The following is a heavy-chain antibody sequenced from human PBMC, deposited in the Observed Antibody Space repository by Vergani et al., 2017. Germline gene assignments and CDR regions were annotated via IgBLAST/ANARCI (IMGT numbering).Heavy chain of an antibody. CDR2: IYYSGST. Sequence: QVQLQESGPGLVKPSETLSLTCTVSGGSISSYYWSWIRQPPGKGLEWIGYIYYSGSTNYNPSLKSRDTISVDTSKNQFSLKLSSVTAADTAVYYCARWGLAARPFPTLDWGQGTLVTVSS. CDR1: GGSISSYY. D-gene: IGHD6-6*01. J-gene: IGHJ4*02. V-gene: IGHV4-59*01. CDR3: ARWGLAARPFPTLD.